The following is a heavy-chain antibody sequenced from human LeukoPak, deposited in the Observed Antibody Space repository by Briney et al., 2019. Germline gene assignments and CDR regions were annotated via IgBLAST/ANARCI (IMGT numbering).Heavy chain of an antibody. D-gene: IGHD6-19*01. CDR2: INPNSGGT. CDR1: GYTFTGYY. V-gene: IGHV1-2*06. Sequence: GASVTVSCKASGYTFTGYYMHWVRQAPGQGLEWMGRINPNSGGTNYAQKFQGRVTMTRDTSISTAYMELSRLRSDDTAVYYCASYSSGWSEVLDYWGQGTLVTVSS. J-gene: IGHJ4*02. CDR3: ASYSSGWSEVLDY.